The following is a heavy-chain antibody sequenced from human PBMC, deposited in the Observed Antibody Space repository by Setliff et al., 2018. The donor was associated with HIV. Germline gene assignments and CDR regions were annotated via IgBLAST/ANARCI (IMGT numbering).Heavy chain of an antibody. Sequence: PGGSLRLSCAASGFTVSPYWMSWVRQGPEGLEWVANINQDGSEKYYMNSVKGRFTISRDNAENSLYLQMNSLRADDTAVYFCARGLDFWGQGTLVTVSS. CDR2: INQDGSEK. CDR1: GFTVSPYW. J-gene: IGHJ4*02. CDR3: ARGLDF. V-gene: IGHV3-7*01.